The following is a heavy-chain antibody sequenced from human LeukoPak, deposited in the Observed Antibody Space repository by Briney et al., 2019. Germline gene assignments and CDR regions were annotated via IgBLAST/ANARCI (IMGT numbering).Heavy chain of an antibody. V-gene: IGHV4-31*03. Sequence: SETLSLTCTVSGGSISSGGYYWSWIRQHPGKGLEWIGYIYYSGSTYYNPSLKSRVTISVDTSKNQFSLKLSSVTAADTAVYYCARAGYDSGSRGPFDYWGQGTLVTVSS. CDR3: ARAGYDSGSRGPFDY. CDR2: IYYSGST. D-gene: IGHD1-26*01. J-gene: IGHJ4*02. CDR1: GGSISSGGYY.